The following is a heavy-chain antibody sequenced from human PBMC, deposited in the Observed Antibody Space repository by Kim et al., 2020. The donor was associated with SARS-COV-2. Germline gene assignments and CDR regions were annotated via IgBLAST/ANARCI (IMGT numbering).Heavy chain of an antibody. CDR2: IWYDGGNK. J-gene: IGHJ6*01. Sequence: GGSLRLSCAASGFAMSSYGMHWVRQAPGKGLEWVSLIWYDGGNKYYADSVKGRFTISRDNSKNTLYLQMNSLRAEDTAVYYCARDYAGYFKSLGGWGQGT. D-gene: IGHD3-9*01. CDR3: ARDYAGYFKSLGG. V-gene: IGHV3-33*01. CDR1: GFAMSSYG.